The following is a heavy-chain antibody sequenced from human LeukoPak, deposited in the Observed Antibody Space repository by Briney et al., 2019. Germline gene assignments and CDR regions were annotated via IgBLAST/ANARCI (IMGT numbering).Heavy chain of an antibody. CDR1: GYTLTGYY. CDR2: INPNSGGT. Sequence: ASVKVSCKASGYTLTGYYMHWVRQAPGQGLEWMGWINPNSGGTNYAQKFQGRVTMTRDTSISTAYMELSRLRSDDTAVYYCARAPLPYYYDSSGYLGSSAFDYWGQGTLVTVSS. V-gene: IGHV1-2*02. CDR3: ARAPLPYYYDSSGYLGSSAFDY. D-gene: IGHD3-22*01. J-gene: IGHJ4*02.